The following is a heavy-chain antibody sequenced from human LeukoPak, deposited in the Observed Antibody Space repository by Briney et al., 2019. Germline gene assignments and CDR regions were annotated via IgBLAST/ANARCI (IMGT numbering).Heavy chain of an antibody. Sequence: GASVKVSCKASGYTFTGYYMHWVRQAPGQGLEWMGWINPNSGGTNYAQKFQGRVTMTRDTSISTAYMELSRLRSDDTAVYYCAREEGYCSSSSCSAPFDYWGQGTLVIVSS. J-gene: IGHJ4*02. CDR2: INPNSGGT. D-gene: IGHD2-2*01. CDR1: GYTFTGYY. V-gene: IGHV1-2*02. CDR3: AREEGYCSSSSCSAPFDY.